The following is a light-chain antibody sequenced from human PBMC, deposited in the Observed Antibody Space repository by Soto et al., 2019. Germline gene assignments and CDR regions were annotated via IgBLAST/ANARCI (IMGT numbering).Light chain of an antibody. CDR1: SSNIGAGYD. V-gene: IGLV1-40*01. Sequence: QSVLTQPPSVSGAPGPRVTISCTGSSSNIGAGYDVHWYQQLPETAPKLLIYSINQRASGVPDRFSGSKSGTSASLAISGLQSEDEADYYCATWGDSLLGWVFGGGTKLTVL. CDR2: SIN. J-gene: IGLJ3*02. CDR3: ATWGDSLLGWV.